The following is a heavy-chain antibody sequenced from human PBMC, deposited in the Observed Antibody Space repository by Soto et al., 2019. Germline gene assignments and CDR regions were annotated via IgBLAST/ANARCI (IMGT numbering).Heavy chain of an antibody. V-gene: IGHV4-39*01. D-gene: IGHD3-16*01. CDR3: YPMMIQEPRVGGY. Sequence: SETLSLTCTVSGGSISSSSYYWGWIRQPPGKGLEWIGSIYYSGSTYYNPSLKSRVTISVDTSKNQFSLKLSSVTAADTAVYYGYPMMIQEPRVGGYWGQGTRVTVSS. J-gene: IGHJ4*02. CDR1: GGSISSSSYY. CDR2: IYYSGST.